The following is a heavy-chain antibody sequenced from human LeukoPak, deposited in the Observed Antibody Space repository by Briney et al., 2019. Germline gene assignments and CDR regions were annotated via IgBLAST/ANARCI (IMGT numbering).Heavy chain of an antibody. J-gene: IGHJ4*02. Sequence: GGSLRLSCAASGFTFSSYAMHWVRQAPGKGLEWVAVISYDGSNKYYADSVKGRFTISRDNSKNTLYLQMNSLRAEDTAVYYCARDPGYSSSWYGYYFDYWGQGTPVTVSS. CDR2: ISYDGSNK. V-gene: IGHV3-30*04. CDR1: GFTFSSYA. CDR3: ARDPGYSSSWYGYYFDY. D-gene: IGHD6-13*01.